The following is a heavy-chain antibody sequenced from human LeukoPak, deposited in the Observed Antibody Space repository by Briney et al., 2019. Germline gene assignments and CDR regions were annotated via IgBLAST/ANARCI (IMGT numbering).Heavy chain of an antibody. CDR1: GSTFADYA. J-gene: IGHJ5*02. CDR2: ISGDGGST. V-gene: IGHV3-43*02. D-gene: IGHD5-24*01. Sequence: GGSLRLSCAASGSTFADYAIHWVRQAPGKGLGWVSLISGDGGSTYYADSVKGRFTISRDNSKNSLYLQMNSLRTEDTALYYCAKDPATRDGHGAWFDPWGQGTLVTVSS. CDR3: AKDPATRDGHGAWFDP.